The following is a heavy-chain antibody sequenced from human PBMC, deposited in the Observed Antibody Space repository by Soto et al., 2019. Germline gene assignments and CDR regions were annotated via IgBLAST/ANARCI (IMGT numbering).Heavy chain of an antibody. CDR1: GFSFDTYN. V-gene: IGHV3-21*02. CDR3: GRVHLELAAGAFDL. Sequence: EDQLVESGGGLVKPGGSLRLSCAASGFSFDTYNMNWVRQAPGKGLEWVSSISSGRPDIFYADSVRGRFTISRDDAKKSLFRKRKGRRADDTVVYYWGRVHLELAAGAFDLGGQETLVTVPS. D-gene: IGHD1-7*01. J-gene: IGHJ4*02. CDR2: ISSGRPDI.